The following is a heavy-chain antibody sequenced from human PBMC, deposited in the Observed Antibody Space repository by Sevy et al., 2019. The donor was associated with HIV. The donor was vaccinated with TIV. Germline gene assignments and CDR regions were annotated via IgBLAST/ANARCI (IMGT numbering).Heavy chain of an antibody. V-gene: IGHV3-7*01. CDR2: IKQDGSEK. CDR1: GFTFSSYW. J-gene: IGHJ4*02. Sequence: GGSLRLSCAASGFTFSSYWMTWVRQAPGKGLEWVANIKQDGSEKYYVDSVKGRFTISRDNTKNSLYLQMNSLRAEDTAVYYCARSPIPSDYYFDYWGQRTLVTVSS. D-gene: IGHD3-3*01. CDR3: ARSPIPSDYYFDY.